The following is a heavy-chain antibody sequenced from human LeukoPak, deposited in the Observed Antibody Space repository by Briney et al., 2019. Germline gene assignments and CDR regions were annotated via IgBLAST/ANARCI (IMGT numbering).Heavy chain of an antibody. Sequence: ASVKVSCKASGYTFTSYGISWVRQAPGQGLEWMGWISAYNGNTNYAQKLQGRVTMTTDTSTSTAYMELRSLRSDDTAVYYCARVVIDYYYYYMDVWGKGTTVTISS. V-gene: IGHV1-18*01. J-gene: IGHJ6*03. CDR3: ARVVIDYYYYYMDV. D-gene: IGHD3-10*01. CDR1: GYTFTSYG. CDR2: ISAYNGNT.